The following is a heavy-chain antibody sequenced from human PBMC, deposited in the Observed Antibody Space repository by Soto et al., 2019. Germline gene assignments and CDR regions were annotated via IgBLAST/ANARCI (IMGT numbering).Heavy chain of an antibody. J-gene: IGHJ4*02. CDR3: ARGHGSLMSCALDY. CDR2: IWRDGSNE. Sequence: PGGSLRLSCAASGFTFGSSGMHWVRQAPGKGLEWVAVIWRDGSNENYGDSVKGRFTISRDNTKNMLYLQMNNLRVEDTGVYYCARGHGSLMSCALDYWGRGTLVTVSS. D-gene: IGHD3-9*01. CDR1: GFTFGSSG. V-gene: IGHV3-33*01.